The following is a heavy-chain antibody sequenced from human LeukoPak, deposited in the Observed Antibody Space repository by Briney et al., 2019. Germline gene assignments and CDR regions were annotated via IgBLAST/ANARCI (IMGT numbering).Heavy chain of an antibody. D-gene: IGHD1-26*01. V-gene: IGHV3-30*02. CDR3: AKPSGSYYPYFDY. J-gene: IGHJ4*02. CDR1: GFTFSSYA. CDR2: IRYDGSNK. Sequence: PGGSLRLSCAASGFTFSSYAMHWVRQAPGKGLEWVAFIRYDGSNKYYADSVKGRFTISRDNSKNTLYLQMNSLRAEDTAVYYCAKPSGSYYPYFDYWGQGTLVTVSS.